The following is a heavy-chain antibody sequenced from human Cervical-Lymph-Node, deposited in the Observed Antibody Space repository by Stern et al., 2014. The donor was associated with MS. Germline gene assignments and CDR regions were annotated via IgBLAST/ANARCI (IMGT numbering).Heavy chain of an antibody. J-gene: IGHJ6*02. CDR2: IIPILGTA. D-gene: IGHD3-9*01. V-gene: IGHV1-69*01. CDR1: GGTFNVYA. Sequence: QMQLVESGAEVKKPGSSVKVSCKASGGTFNVYAINWLRQAPGQGREWMGGIIPILGTANYAQKFRGRVTITADESTRTSSMQLSSLRYDDTAVYYCARDGRHTDNYGLDVWGQGTTVTVSS. CDR3: ARDGRHTDNYGLDV.